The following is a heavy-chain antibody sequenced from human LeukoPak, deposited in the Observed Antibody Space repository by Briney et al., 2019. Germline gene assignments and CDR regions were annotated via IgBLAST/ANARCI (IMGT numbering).Heavy chain of an antibody. D-gene: IGHD1-14*01. CDR2: TYYRSQWHT. J-gene: IGHJ5*01. Sequence: SQTLSVTFASSGCTVFSYTDVWIGMRRSPSGALVGLGSTYYRSQWHTDYAVSVKIRITINPDTSKNQFSLHLKDVTPEDTPVYYCARSQPSEHTAVDSWGQGPLVTVSS. CDR1: GCTVFSYTDV. V-gene: IGHV6-1*01. CDR3: ARSQPSEHTAVDS.